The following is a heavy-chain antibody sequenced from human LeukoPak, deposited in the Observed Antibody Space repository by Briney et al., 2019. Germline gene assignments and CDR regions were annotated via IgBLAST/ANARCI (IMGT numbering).Heavy chain of an antibody. V-gene: IGHV3-7*05. CDR1: GFTFSSYA. J-gene: IGHJ4*02. D-gene: IGHD6-19*01. CDR2: MKQDGNEE. Sequence: GGSLRLSCAASGFTFSSYAMSWVRQAPGKGLEWVANMKQDGNEEYYVDSVKGRFTISRDNAKNSLYLQMNSLRAEDTAVCYCARPYTSGWYGGFNYWGQGTLVTVSS. CDR3: ARPYTSGWYGGFNY.